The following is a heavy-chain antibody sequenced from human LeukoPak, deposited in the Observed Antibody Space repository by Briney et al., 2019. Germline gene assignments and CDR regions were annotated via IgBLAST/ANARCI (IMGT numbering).Heavy chain of an antibody. CDR1: GGTFSSYA. J-gene: IGHJ5*02. D-gene: IGHD3-16*01. Sequence: ASVKVSCKASGGTFSSYAISWVRQAPGQGLEWMGIINPSGGSTSYAQKFQGRVTMTRDTSTSTVYMELSSLRSEDTAVYYCARGGGHNNWFDPWGQGTLVTVSS. CDR3: ARGGGHNNWFDP. V-gene: IGHV1-46*01. CDR2: INPSGGST.